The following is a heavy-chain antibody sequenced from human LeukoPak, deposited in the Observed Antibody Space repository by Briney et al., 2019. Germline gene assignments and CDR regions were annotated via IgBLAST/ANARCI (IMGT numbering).Heavy chain of an antibody. CDR3: AKPLWFGELSSFDY. Sequence: GGSLRLSCAASGFTFGSYWMSWVRQAPGKGLEWVANIKQDGSEKYYVDSVKGRFTISRDNAKNSLYLQMNSLRAEDTAVYYCAKPLWFGELSSFDYWGQGTLVTVSS. D-gene: IGHD3-10*01. J-gene: IGHJ4*02. CDR2: IKQDGSEK. V-gene: IGHV3-7*03. CDR1: GFTFGSYW.